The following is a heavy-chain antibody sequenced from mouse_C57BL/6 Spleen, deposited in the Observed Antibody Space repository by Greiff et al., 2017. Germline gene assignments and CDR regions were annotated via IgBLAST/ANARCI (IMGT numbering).Heavy chain of an antibody. V-gene: IGHV1-82*01. Sequence: QVQLKESGPELVKPGASVKISCKASGYAFSSSWMNWVKQRPGKGLEWIGRIYPGDGDTNYNGKFKGKATLTADKSSSTAYMQLSSLTSEDSAVYFCAREDGKAWFAYWGQGTLVTVSA. CDR3: AREDGKAWFAY. J-gene: IGHJ3*01. CDR2: IYPGDGDT. CDR1: GYAFSSSW.